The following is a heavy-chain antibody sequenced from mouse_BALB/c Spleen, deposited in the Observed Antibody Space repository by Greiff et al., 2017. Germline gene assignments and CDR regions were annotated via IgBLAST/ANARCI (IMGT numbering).Heavy chain of an antibody. CDR1: GYSFTGYF. V-gene: IGHV1-20*02. CDR3: ARWGGTGFAY. J-gene: IGHJ3*01. Sequence: VQLQESGPELVKPGASVKISCKASGYSFTGYFMNWVMQSHGKSLEWIGRINPYNGDTFYNQKFKGKATLTVDKSSSTAHMELRSLASEDSAVYYCARWGGTGFAYWGQGTLVTVSA. CDR2: INPYNGDT.